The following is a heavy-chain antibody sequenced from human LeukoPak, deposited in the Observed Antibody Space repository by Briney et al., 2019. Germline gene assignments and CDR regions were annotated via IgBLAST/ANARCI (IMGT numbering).Heavy chain of an antibody. V-gene: IGHV3-64D*09. CDR3: VKDPRYSYGS. CDR1: IFTFRNYA. CDR2: ISSNGGST. Sequence: GGSLRLSCSASIFTFRNYAVHWVRQAPGKGLEYVSAISSNGGSTYYADSVKGRFTISRDNSKNTLYLQMSSLRAEHTGVYYCVKDPRYSYGSWGQGTLVTVSS. J-gene: IGHJ4*02. D-gene: IGHD5-18*01.